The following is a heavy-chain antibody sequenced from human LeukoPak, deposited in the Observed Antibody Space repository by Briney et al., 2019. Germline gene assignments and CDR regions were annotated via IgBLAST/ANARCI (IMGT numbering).Heavy chain of an antibody. Sequence: SVKVSCKASGGTFSSYAVSWVRHAPGQGLEWMGGIIPIFGTANYAQKFQGRVTITTDESTSTAYMELSSLRSENTAVYYCARDPTARQYYYYMDVWGKGTTVTVSS. CDR3: ARDPTARQYYYYMDV. CDR1: GGTFSSYA. D-gene: IGHD6-6*01. J-gene: IGHJ6*03. V-gene: IGHV1-69*05. CDR2: IIPIFGTA.